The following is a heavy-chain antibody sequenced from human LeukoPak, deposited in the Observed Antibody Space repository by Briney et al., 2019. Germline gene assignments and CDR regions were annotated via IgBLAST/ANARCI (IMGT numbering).Heavy chain of an antibody. CDR2: ISWNSASI. J-gene: IGHJ3*02. D-gene: IGHD6-13*01. V-gene: IGHV3-9*01. Sequence: GGSLRLSCAASGFTFDHYAMHWVRQAPGKGLEWVSAISWNSASIGYAESVKGRFTISRDNAKNSLYLQMNSLRAEDTAVYYCTRRAAALDAFDIWGRGTMVTVSS. CDR1: GFTFDHYA. CDR3: TRRAAALDAFDI.